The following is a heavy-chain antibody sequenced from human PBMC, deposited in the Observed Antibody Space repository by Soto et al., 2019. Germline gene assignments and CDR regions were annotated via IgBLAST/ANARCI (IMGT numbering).Heavy chain of an antibody. CDR3: ARGGREVPRIPYDT. Sequence: QVQLVQSGAEVKKPGASVYVSCKASGYTFTDYYVHWVRQAPGQGLEWMGWINPNAGGTNYARKLQGRVTMTRDTSISTVYMQLTRLSPDDTAIYYCARGGREVPRIPYDTWGQGTRVTVSS. D-gene: IGHD3-16*01. CDR1: GYTFTDYY. V-gene: IGHV1-2*02. CDR2: INPNAGGT. J-gene: IGHJ5*02.